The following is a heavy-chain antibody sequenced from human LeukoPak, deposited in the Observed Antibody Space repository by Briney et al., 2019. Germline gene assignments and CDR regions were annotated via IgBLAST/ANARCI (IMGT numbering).Heavy chain of an antibody. CDR3: ARSWGSEWYFDL. V-gene: IGHV1-2*02. D-gene: IGHD7-27*01. CDR1: GYTFTGYY. J-gene: IGHJ2*01. Sequence: ASVKVSCKASGYTFTGYYMHWVRQAPGQGFEWMGWINPNSGGTNYAQKFQGRVTMTRDTSISTAYMELSRLRSDDTAVYYCARSWGSEWYFDLWGRGTLVTVSS. CDR2: INPNSGGT.